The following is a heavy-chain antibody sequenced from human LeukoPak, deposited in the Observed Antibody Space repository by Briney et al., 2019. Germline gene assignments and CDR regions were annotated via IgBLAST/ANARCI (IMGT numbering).Heavy chain of an antibody. Sequence: ASVKVSCKASGYTFNNYATHWVRQAPGQGLEWMGWINTKTGTPTYAPGFTGRFVFLLDTSVSTAYLQISSLKADDTAVYYCARGGEGLVAPSYWGQGTLVTVSS. CDR2: INTKTGTP. D-gene: IGHD3-16*01. CDR3: ARGGEGLVAPSY. V-gene: IGHV7-4-1*02. J-gene: IGHJ4*02. CDR1: GYTFNNYA.